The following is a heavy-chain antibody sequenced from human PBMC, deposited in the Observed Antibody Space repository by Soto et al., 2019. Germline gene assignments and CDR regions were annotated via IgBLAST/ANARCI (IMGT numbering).Heavy chain of an antibody. CDR2: ISVGGDIT. V-gene: IGHV3-23*01. CDR3: AKGIVAAAANRPSDY. D-gene: IGHD2-15*01. CDR1: GFTFSNYA. J-gene: IGHJ4*02. Sequence: PGGSLRLSCAGSGFTFSNYAMSWVRQIPGKGLEWVSIISVGGDITYYADSVKGRFTISRDNSKNTVYLQMNSLRGDDTALYYCAKGIVAAAANRPSDYWGQGTQVTVSS.